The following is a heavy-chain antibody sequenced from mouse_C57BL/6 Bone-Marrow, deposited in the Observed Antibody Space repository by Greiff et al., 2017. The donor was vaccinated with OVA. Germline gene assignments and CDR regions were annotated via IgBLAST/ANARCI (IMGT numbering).Heavy chain of an antibody. CDR1: GYSFTDYN. V-gene: IGHV1-39*01. J-gene: IGHJ2*01. D-gene: IGHD1-1*01. Sequence: EVQLQESGPELVKPGASVKISCKASGYSFTDYNMNWVKQSNGKSLEWIGVINPNYGTTSYNQKFKGKATLTVDQSSSTAYMQLNSLTSEDSAVYYCARSATVVATRYFDYWGQGTTLTVSS. CDR2: INPNYGTT. CDR3: ARSATVVATRYFDY.